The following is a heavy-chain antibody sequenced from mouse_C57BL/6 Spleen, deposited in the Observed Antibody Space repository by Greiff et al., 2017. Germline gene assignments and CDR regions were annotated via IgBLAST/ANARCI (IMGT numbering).Heavy chain of an antibody. Sequence: VHLVESGPELVKPGASVKISCKASGYAFSSSWMNWVKQRPGKGLEWIGRIYPGDGDTNYNGKFKGKATLTADKSSSTAYMQLSSLTSEDSAVYFCARLYGYDGEADYWGQGTTLTVSS. CDR3: ARLYGYDGEADY. D-gene: IGHD2-2*01. V-gene: IGHV1-82*01. CDR2: IYPGDGDT. CDR1: GYAFSSSW. J-gene: IGHJ2*01.